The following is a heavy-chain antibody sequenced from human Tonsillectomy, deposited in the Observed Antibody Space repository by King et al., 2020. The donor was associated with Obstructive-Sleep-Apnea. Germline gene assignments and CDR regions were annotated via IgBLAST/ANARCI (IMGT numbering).Heavy chain of an antibody. Sequence: VQLVESGGGLVQPGGSLRLSCAASGFTFSCYSMKWGRQAPGRGLEWVSYIISGSSTIYYADSVKGRFTLSRDNAKNSLYLQMNSLRAEDTAVYYCARTTNGVVVNDYWGQGTLVTVSS. J-gene: IGHJ4*02. D-gene: IGHD3-22*01. CDR3: ARTTNGVVVNDY. CDR2: IISGSSTI. CDR1: GFTFSCYS. V-gene: IGHV3-48*04.